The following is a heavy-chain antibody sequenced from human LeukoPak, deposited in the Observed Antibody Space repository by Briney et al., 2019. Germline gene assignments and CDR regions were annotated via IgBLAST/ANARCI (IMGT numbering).Heavy chain of an antibody. CDR3: AKDSGYCSSTSCYGPIGAFDI. Sequence: PGGSLRLSCAASGFTFSSYAMSWVRQAPGKGLEWVSAISGSGGSTYYADSVKGRFTISRDNSKNTLYLQMNSLRAEDTAVYYCAKDSGYCSSTSCYGPIGAFDIWGQGTMVTVSS. V-gene: IGHV3-23*01. J-gene: IGHJ3*02. CDR2: ISGSGGST. CDR1: GFTFSSYA. D-gene: IGHD2-2*01.